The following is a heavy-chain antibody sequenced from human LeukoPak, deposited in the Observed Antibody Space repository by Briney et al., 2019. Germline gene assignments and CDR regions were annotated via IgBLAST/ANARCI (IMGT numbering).Heavy chain of an antibody. CDR1: GGSISSSSYY. CDR2: IYYSGST. J-gene: IGHJ4*02. V-gene: IGHV4-39*01. CDR3: ARRAFYSSGWHYDY. Sequence: PSETLSLTCTVSGGSISSSSYYWGWIRQPPGKGLEWIGSIYYSGSTYYNPSLKSRVTISVDTSKNQFSLKLSSVTAADMAVYYCARRAFYSSGWHYDYWGQGTLVTVSS. D-gene: IGHD6-19*01.